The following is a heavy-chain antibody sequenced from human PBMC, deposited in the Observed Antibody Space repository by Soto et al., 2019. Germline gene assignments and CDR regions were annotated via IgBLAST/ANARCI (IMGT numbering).Heavy chain of an antibody. V-gene: IGHV4-59*01. CDR1: GGSISSYY. CDR2: IYYSGST. D-gene: IGHD2-15*01. Sequence: SETLSLTCTVSGGSISSYYWSWIRQPPGKGLEWIGYIYYSGSTNYNPSLKSRVTISVDTSKNQFSLKLSSVTAADTAVYYCARGRSGGHNWFDPWGQGTLVTVSS. J-gene: IGHJ5*02. CDR3: ARGRSGGHNWFDP.